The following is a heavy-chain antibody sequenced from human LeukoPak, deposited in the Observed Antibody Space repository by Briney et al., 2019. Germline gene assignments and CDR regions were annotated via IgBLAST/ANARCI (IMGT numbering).Heavy chain of an antibody. CDR1: GFTFTRYW. CDR3: ARERKYDSNFDY. CDR2: IKQDGSEK. V-gene: IGHV3-7*01. J-gene: IGHJ4*02. Sequence: GGSLRLSCAASGFTFTRYWMSWVRQAPGKGLEWVANIKQDGSEKYYVDSVKGRFTISRDNAKNSLYLQMNSLRAEDTAVYYCARERKYDSNFDYWGQGTLVTVSS. D-gene: IGHD1-1*01.